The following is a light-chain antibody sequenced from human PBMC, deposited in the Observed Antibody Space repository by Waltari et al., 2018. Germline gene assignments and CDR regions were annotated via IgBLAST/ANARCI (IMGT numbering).Light chain of an antibody. J-gene: IGLJ2*01. Sequence: QSALTQPASVSGSPGPSLTLPCPGTRSDVGSSNYVSWYHQPPGPPPKLLFYDLTKRPSGVSGRFSGSKSGNTASLTISGLQPEDEADYFCSSYTPTSILVFGGGTKLTV. CDR2: DLT. CDR1: RSDVGSSNY. V-gene: IGLV2-14*03. CDR3: SSYTPTSILV.